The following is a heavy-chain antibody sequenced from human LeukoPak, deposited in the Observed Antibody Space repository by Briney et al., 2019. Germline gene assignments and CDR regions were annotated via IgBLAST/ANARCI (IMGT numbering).Heavy chain of an antibody. CDR2: MYHSGNT. V-gene: IGHV4-38-2*02. J-gene: IGHJ4*02. CDR3: AKEATISPFDY. D-gene: IGHD5-12*01. Sequence: SETLSLTCAVSGYSISFGYYWGWIRQPPGKGLEWIGSMYHSGNTYYNPSLKSRVAISVDTSKKQFSLNLSSVTAADTAVYYCAKEATISPFDYWGQGTLVTVSS. CDR1: GYSISFGYY.